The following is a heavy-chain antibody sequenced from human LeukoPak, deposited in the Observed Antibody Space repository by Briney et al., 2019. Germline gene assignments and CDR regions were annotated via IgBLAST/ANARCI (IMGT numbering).Heavy chain of an antibody. J-gene: IGHJ3*02. D-gene: IGHD3-10*01. CDR3: ARVEWFGELSPFDI. CDR2: IYYSGST. CDR1: GCSVSSGTYY. Sequence: SETLSLTCTVSGCSVSSGTYYWSWIRQPPGEGLEWIGYIYYSGSTNYNPSLKSRVTISVDTSKNQFSLKLSSVTAAATAAYYCARVEWFGELSPFDIWGQGTMVTISS. V-gene: IGHV4-61*01.